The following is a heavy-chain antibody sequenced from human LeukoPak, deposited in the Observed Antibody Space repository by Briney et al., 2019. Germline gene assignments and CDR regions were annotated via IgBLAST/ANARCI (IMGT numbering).Heavy chain of an antibody. Sequence: PGGSLRLSCAASGFTFSSYGMHWVRQAPGKGLEWVAVIWYDGSNKYYADSVKGRFTISRDNSKNTLYLQMNSLRAEDTAVYYCARDLGVYCGGDCYQEGVDYWGQGTLVTVSS. CDR3: ARDLGVYCGGDCYQEGVDY. D-gene: IGHD2-21*02. J-gene: IGHJ4*02. V-gene: IGHV3-33*01. CDR2: IWYDGSNK. CDR1: GFTFSSYG.